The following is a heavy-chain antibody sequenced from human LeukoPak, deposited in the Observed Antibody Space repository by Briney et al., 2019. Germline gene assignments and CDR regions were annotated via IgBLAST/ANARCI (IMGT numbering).Heavy chain of an antibody. CDR2: IYYSGST. Sequence: PSETLSLTCAVYGGSFSGYYWGWIRQPPGKGLEWIGSIYYSGSTYYNPSLKSRVTISVDTSKNQFSLKLSSVTAADTAVYYCAGTVSRSVVTPGFDYWGQGTLVTVSS. V-gene: IGHV4-39*01. CDR3: AGTVSRSVVTPGFDY. J-gene: IGHJ4*02. CDR1: GGSFSGYY. D-gene: IGHD4-23*01.